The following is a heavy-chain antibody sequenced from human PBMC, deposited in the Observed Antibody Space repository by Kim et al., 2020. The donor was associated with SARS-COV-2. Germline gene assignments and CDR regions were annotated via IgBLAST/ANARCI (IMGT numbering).Heavy chain of an antibody. D-gene: IGHD3-16*01. CDR2: ICCNGINK. J-gene: IGHJ4*01. V-gene: IGHV3-33*06. CDR1: GFTFSTYA. CDR3: AKARSPICFQVDDGGDY. Sequence: GGSLRLSCAASGFTFSTYAMSWVRQAPGKGLEWVAVICCNGINKYYADSVRGRFTISRDNSKNKLYLQMNSLRAEDTAVYYCAKARSPICFQVDDGGDY.